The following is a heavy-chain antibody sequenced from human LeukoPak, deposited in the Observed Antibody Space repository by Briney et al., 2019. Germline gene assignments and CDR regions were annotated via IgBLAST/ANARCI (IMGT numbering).Heavy chain of an antibody. CDR2: IYYTGST. V-gene: IGHV4-59*01. J-gene: IGHJ4*02. CDR1: GGSISTYY. CDR3: ARVYDYGGNPAHFDY. Sequence: SETLSLTCTVSGGSISTYYWGWIRQPPGKGVEWIGYIYYTGSTNYNPSLKSRVAISVDASKNQFSLNLSSVTAADTAVYYCARVYDYGGNPAHFDYWGQGTLVTVSS. D-gene: IGHD4-23*01.